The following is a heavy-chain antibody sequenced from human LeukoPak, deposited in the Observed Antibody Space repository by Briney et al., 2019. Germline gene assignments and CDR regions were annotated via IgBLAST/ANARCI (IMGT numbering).Heavy chain of an antibody. J-gene: IGHJ6*03. CDR2: INPNSGGT. Sequence: ASVKVSCKASGYTFTGYYMHLVRQAPGQGLEWMGRINPNSGGTNYAQKFQGRVTMTRDTSISTAYMELSRLRSDDTAVYYCARDRGYSTPPYYYYYMDVWGKGTTVTVSS. D-gene: IGHD3-22*01. V-gene: IGHV1-2*06. CDR1: GYTFTGYY. CDR3: ARDRGYSTPPYYYYYMDV.